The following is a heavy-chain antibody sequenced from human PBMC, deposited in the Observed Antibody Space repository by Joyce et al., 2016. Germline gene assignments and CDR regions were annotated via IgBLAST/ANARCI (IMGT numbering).Heavy chain of an antibody. Sequence: QLQLQESGPGLVKPSQTLSLTCTVSGASVSRGSYSGTWIRQPAGKGLEWIGCMYTNVNTIIRPPLWGWATMSLDTSGSQVSRMLTAVTAADTAMYYCVREPPGGSGDYWGQGILITVSS. D-gene: IGHD6-19*01. CDR1: GASVSRGSYS. V-gene: IGHV4-61*02. J-gene: IGHJ4*02. CDR3: VREPPGGSGDY. CDR2: MYTNVNT.